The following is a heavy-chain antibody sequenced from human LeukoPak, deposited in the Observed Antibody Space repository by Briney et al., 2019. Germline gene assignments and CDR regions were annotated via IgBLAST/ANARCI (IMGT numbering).Heavy chain of an antibody. D-gene: IGHD5-18*01. J-gene: IGHJ4*02. Sequence: GGSLRLSCAASGFTFDDYGMSWVRQAPGKGLEWVSGINWNGGSTGYADSVKGRFTISRDNAKNSLYLQMNSLRAEDTAVYYCAGELEDTAMVTPDYWGQGTLVTVSS. CDR3: AGELEDTAMVTPDY. CDR1: GFTFDDYG. CDR2: INWNGGST. V-gene: IGHV3-20*04.